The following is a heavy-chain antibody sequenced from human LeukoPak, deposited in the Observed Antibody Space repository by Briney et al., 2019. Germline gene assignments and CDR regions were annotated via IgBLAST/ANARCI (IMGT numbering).Heavy chain of an antibody. CDR1: GGSISSYY. J-gene: IGHJ6*03. D-gene: IGHD6-13*01. CDR3: ARDVRPRAAAGTWEYYYYMDV. V-gene: IGHV4-4*07. CDR2: IYTSGST. Sequence: SETLSLTCTVSGGSISSYYWSWIRQPAGKGLEWIGRIYTSGSTNYNPSLKSRVTMSVDTSKNQFSLKLSSVTAADTAVYYCARDVRPRAAAGTWEYYYYMDVWGKGTTVTVSS.